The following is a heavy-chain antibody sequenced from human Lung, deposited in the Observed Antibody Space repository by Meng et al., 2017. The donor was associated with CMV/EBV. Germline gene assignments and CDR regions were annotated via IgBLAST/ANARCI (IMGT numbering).Heavy chain of an antibody. CDR1: GYSFTSYW. CDR3: ARHMGVATGYGIDV. D-gene: IGHD5-12*01. J-gene: IGHJ6*02. Sequence: XVSXKGSGYSFTSYWIGWVRQMPGKGLEWMGIIYPGDSDTRYSTSFQGQVTISADKSISTAYLQWSSRKASDTAMYYCARHMGVATGYGIDVRRQGTTVTVSS. CDR2: IYPGDSDT. V-gene: IGHV5-51*01.